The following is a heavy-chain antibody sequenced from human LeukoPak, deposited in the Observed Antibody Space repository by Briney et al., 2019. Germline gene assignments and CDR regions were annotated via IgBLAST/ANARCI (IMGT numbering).Heavy chain of an antibody. J-gene: IGHJ6*02. V-gene: IGHV3-53*04. Sequence: PGGSLRLSCAASGFTVSSNYMSWVRQAPGEGLEWVSVIYSGGTAYYADSVKGRFIISRHNSNNTLYLQMNSLRAEDTAVYYCARGGTPTFWSGFMDVWGLGTTVTVSS. CDR3: ARGGTPTFWSGFMDV. D-gene: IGHD3-3*01. CDR2: IYSGGTA. CDR1: GFTVSSNY.